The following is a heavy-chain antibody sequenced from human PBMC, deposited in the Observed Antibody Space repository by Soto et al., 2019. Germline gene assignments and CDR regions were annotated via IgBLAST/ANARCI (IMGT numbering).Heavy chain of an antibody. Sequence: NPSETLSLTCTVSGGSISSSSYYWGWIRQPPGKGLEWIGSIYYSGSTYYNPSLKSRVTISVDTSKNQFSLKLSSVTAADTAVYYCARRVDNWNYWYFDYWGQGTLVTVSS. CDR1: GGSISSSSYY. CDR2: IYYSGST. CDR3: ARRVDNWNYWYFDY. V-gene: IGHV4-39*01. D-gene: IGHD1-7*01. J-gene: IGHJ4*02.